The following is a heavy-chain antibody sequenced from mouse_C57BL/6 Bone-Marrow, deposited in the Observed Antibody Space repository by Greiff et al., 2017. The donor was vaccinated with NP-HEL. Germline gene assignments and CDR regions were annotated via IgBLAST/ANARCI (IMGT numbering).Heavy chain of an antibody. CDR3: VRHNIYYDYVYAMDY. V-gene: IGHV10-1*01. CDR2: IRSKSNNYAT. CDR1: GFSFNTYA. Sequence: EVQGVESGGGLVQPKGSLKLSCAASGFSFNTYAMNWVRQAPGKGLEWVARIRSKSNNYATYYADSVKDRFTISRDDSESMLYLQMNNLKTEDTAMYYCVRHNIYYDYVYAMDYWGQGTSVTVSS. D-gene: IGHD2-4*01. J-gene: IGHJ4*01.